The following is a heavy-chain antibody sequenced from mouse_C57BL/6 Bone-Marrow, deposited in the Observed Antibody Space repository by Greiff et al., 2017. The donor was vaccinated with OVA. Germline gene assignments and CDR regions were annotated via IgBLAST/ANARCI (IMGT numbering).Heavy chain of an antibody. J-gene: IGHJ3*01. CDR2: ISSGGSYT. CDR3: ARRWLLFAY. Sequence: EVKVVESGGDLVKPGGSLKLSCAASGFTFSSYGMSWVRQTPDKRLEWVATISSGGSYTYYPDSVKGRFTISRDNAKNTLYLQMSSLKSEDTAMYYCARRWLLFAYWGQGTLVTVSA. D-gene: IGHD2-3*01. CDR1: GFTFSSYG. V-gene: IGHV5-6*02.